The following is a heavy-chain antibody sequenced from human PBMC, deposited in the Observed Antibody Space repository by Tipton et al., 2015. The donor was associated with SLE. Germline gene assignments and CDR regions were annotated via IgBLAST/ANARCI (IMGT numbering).Heavy chain of an antibody. J-gene: IGHJ2*01. Sequence: QVQLVQSGAEVKKPGSSVKVSCKASGGTFSNFAISWVRQAPGQGLEWMEEIIPIFGTPNSAQKFQGRVTITADEVTSTAYMELSSLRPEDTAVYYCARRRWLQLDWYFDLWGRGILVTVSS. CDR2: IIPIFGTP. CDR1: GGTFSNFA. D-gene: IGHD5-24*01. CDR3: ARRRWLQLDWYFDL. V-gene: IGHV1-69*01.